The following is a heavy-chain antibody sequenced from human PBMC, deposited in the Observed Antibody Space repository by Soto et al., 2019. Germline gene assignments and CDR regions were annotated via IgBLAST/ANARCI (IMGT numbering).Heavy chain of an antibody. Sequence: QVQLVQSGAEVKKPGSSVKVSCKASGGTFSSYAISWVRQAPGQGLEWMGGVIPIFGTANYAQKFQGRVTITADEYTSTAYMELSSLRSEDTAVYYCARDNSSGYAFDIWGQGTMVTVSS. CDR2: VIPIFGTA. CDR1: GGTFSSYA. J-gene: IGHJ3*02. D-gene: IGHD3-22*01. V-gene: IGHV1-69*01. CDR3: ARDNSSGYAFDI.